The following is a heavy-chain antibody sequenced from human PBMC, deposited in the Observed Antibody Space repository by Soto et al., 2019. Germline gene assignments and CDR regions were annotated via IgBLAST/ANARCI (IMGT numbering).Heavy chain of an antibody. V-gene: IGHV1-3*01. CDR3: ARDRYRAAAPSSYYSYGMDV. Sequence: ASVKVSCKASGYTFTSYAMHWVRQAPGQRLEWLGWINAGNGNTKYSQKFQGRVTITRDTSASTAYMELSSLRSEDTAVYYCARDRYRAAAPSSYYSYGMDVWGQETTVTVSS. CDR2: INAGNGNT. J-gene: IGHJ6*02. CDR1: GYTFTSYA. D-gene: IGHD6-13*01.